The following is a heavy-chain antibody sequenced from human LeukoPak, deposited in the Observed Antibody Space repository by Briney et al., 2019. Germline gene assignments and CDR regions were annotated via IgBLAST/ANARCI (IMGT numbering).Heavy chain of an antibody. J-gene: IGHJ6*03. CDR2: ISGSGGGT. Sequence: PGGSLRLPCAASGFTFSSYAMSWVRQAPGKGLEWVSAISGSGGGTYYADSVKGRFTISRDNSKNTLYLQMNSLRAEGTAVYYCAKAGSDYKYYYYYYYMDVWGKGTTVTVSS. CDR3: AKAGSDYKYYYYYYYMDV. V-gene: IGHV3-23*01. D-gene: IGHD1-26*01. CDR1: GFTFSSYA.